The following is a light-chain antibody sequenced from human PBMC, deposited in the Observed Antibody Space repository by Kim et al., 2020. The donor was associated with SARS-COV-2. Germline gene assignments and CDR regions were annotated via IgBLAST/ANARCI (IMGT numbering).Light chain of an antibody. J-gene: IGLJ3*02. CDR1: SGHSNYA. V-gene: IGLV4-69*01. CDR2: VNSDGSH. CDR3: QTWGTGSWV. Sequence: SVKLTCPLTSGHSNYAIAWHQQQPEKGPRYLMKVNSDGSHTKGDGIPDRFSGSSSGAERHLTISSLQSEDEADYHCQTWGTGSWVFGGGTQLTVL.